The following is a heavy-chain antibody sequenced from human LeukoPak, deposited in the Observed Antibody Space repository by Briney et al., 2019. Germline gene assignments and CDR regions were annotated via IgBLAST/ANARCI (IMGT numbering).Heavy chain of an antibody. CDR3: ARGRRQSSAAGRGSGMDV. V-gene: IGHV1-8*01. CDR1: GYTFTSYD. J-gene: IGHJ6*02. Sequence: ASVTVSCKASGYTFTSYDINWVRQATGQGLEWMGWMNPNSGNTGYAQKFQGRVTTTRNTSISTAYMELSSLRSEDTAVYYCARGRRQSSAAGRGSGMDVWGQGTTVTVSS. CDR2: MNPNSGNT. D-gene: IGHD6-13*01.